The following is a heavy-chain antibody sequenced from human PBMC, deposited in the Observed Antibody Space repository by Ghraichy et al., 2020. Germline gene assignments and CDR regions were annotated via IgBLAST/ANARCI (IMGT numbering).Heavy chain of an antibody. CDR1: GFSFTNAW. J-gene: IGHJ4*02. Sequence: GGSLRLSCAASGFSFTNAWMSWVRQSPGRGLEWVGRIKSKSDGETTDYPAPVKGRFTVSRDDSKNTLYLQMNSLKTEDTAVYFCTTRPPTSGVLWGQGTLVTVSS. V-gene: IGHV3-15*01. CDR2: IKSKSDGETT. CDR3: TTRPPTSGVL. D-gene: IGHD2-8*01.